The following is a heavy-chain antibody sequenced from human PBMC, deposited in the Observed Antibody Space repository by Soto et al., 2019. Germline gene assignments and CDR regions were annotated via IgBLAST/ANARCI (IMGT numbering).Heavy chain of an antibody. CDR3: ARGWWSQPFDY. CDR2: IYYSGST. J-gene: IGHJ4*02. Sequence: SETLSLTCTVSGGSISSGGYYWSWIRQHPGKGLEWIGYIYYSGSTYYNPSLKSRVTISVDTSKNQFSLKLSSVTAADTAVYYCARGWWSQPFDYWGQGTLVTVSS. CDR1: GGSISSGGYY. V-gene: IGHV4-31*03. D-gene: IGHD2-15*01.